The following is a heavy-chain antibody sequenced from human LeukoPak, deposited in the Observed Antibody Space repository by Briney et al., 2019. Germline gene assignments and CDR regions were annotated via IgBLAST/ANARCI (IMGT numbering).Heavy chain of an antibody. V-gene: IGHV4-4*07. CDR3: AKEGMIRGVIDY. D-gene: IGHD3-10*01. J-gene: IGHJ4*02. CDR1: GASISPYY. Sequence: KPSETLSLTCTVSGASISPYYWSWIRQPAGKGLEWIGHIYISGSTNYNPSLKSRVTMSLDTSKNQFSLRLHSMTAADTAVYYCAKEGMIRGVIDYWGQGALVTVSS. CDR2: IYISGST.